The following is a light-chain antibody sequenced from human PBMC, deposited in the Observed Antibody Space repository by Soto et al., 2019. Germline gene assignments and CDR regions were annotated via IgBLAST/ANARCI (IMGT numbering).Light chain of an antibody. CDR1: QSVRSSY. Sequence: EIVLTQSPGTLSLSPGERATLSCRASQSVRSSYVAWYQQNPGQPPRLLIYDATNRATGIPDRFSGSGSGTDFNLTISRLEPEDFAVYYCQQYGSSPWTFGQGTKVESK. CDR2: DAT. V-gene: IGKV3-20*01. CDR3: QQYGSSPWT. J-gene: IGKJ1*01.